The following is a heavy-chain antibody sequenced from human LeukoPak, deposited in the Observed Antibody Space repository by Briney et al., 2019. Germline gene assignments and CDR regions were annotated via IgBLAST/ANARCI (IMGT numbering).Heavy chain of an antibody. CDR2: ISAYNGNT. CDR1: GYTFTSYG. J-gene: IGHJ4*02. CDR3: ARDGETDYYEGLDY. Sequence: ASVKVSGKASGYTFTSYGISWVRQAPGQGLEWMGWISAYNGNTNYAQKLQGRVTMTTDTSTSTAYMELRSLRSDDTAVYYCARDGETDYYEGLDYWGQGTLVTVSS. D-gene: IGHD3-22*01. V-gene: IGHV1-18*01.